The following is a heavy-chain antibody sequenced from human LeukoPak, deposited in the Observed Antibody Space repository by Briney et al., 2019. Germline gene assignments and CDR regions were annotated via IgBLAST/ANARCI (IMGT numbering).Heavy chain of an antibody. D-gene: IGHD3-22*01. CDR2: IWYDGSNK. J-gene: IGHJ6*02. CDR3: ARGWGGDSSGYYLSYYYYGMDV. V-gene: IGHV3-33*01. Sequence: GGPLRLSCAASGFTFSSYGMHWVRQAPGKGLEWVAVIWYDGSNKYYADSVKGRFTISRDNSKNTLYLQMNNLRAEDTAVYYCARGWGGDSSGYYLSYYYYGMDVWGQGTTVTVSS. CDR1: GFTFSSYG.